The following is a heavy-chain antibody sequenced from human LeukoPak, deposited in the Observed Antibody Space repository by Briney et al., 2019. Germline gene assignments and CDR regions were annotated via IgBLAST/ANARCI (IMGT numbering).Heavy chain of an antibody. J-gene: IGHJ4*02. Sequence: ASVKVSCKASGYTFTGYYMHWVRQAPGQGLEWMGWINTNTGNPTYAQGFTGRFVFSLDTSVSTAYLQISSLKAEDTAVYYCARTSTVVPAHYEIDYWGQGTLVTVSS. D-gene: IGHD2-2*01. CDR2: INTNTGNP. CDR3: ARTSTVVPAHYEIDY. V-gene: IGHV7-4-1*02. CDR1: GYTFTGYY.